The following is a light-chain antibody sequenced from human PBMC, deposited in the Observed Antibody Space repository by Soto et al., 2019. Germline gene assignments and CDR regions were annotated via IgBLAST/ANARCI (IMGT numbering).Light chain of an antibody. V-gene: IGKV1-17*01. J-gene: IGKJ1*01. Sequence: IQVNMSASALSASVGDRVTISCRASQGIGNALGWYQQKPGKPPKVLIYGASNLQSAVPSRFSGSGSGTEFTLTISSLQPDDFAPYYCQQYSNYRWTFGQGTKVDI. CDR3: QQYSNYRWT. CDR2: GAS. CDR1: QGIGNA.